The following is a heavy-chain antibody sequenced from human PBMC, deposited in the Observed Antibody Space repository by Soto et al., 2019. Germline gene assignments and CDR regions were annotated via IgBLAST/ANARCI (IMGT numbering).Heavy chain of an antibody. CDR1: GYTFTSYG. V-gene: IGHV1-18*01. D-gene: IGHD6-19*01. CDR2: ISAYNGNT. Sequence: GASVKVSCTASGYTFTSYGISWVRQAPGQGLEWMGWISAYNGNTNYAQKLQGRVTMTTDTSTSTAYMELRSLRSDDTAVYYCARSESGWYSSAWDYWGQGTLVTVSS. J-gene: IGHJ4*02. CDR3: ARSESGWYSSAWDY.